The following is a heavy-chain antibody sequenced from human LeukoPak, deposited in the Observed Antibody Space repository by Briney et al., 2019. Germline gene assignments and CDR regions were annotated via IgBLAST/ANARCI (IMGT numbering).Heavy chain of an antibody. J-gene: IGHJ2*01. V-gene: IGHV1-8*01. D-gene: IGHD6-13*01. CDR1: GYTFTSYD. CDR3: ARGRSSSWYWYFDL. Sequence: ASVKVSCKASGYTFTSYDINWVRQATGQGFEWMGWMNPNSGNTGYAQKFQGRVTMTRNTSISTAYMELSSLRSEDTAVYYCARGRSSSWYWYFDLWGRGTLVTVSS. CDR2: MNPNSGNT.